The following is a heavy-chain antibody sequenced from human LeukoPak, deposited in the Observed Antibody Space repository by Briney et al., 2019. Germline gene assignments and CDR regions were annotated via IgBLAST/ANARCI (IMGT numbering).Heavy chain of an antibody. V-gene: IGHV3-33*01. Sequence: GGSLRLSCAASGFTFSSYGMHWVRQAPGKGLEWVAISWHDENQEHYADSVKGRFTISRDNPKNTLFLEMNSLRVEDTAVYYCARVDWEGSGSYYFDYWGQGTLVTVSS. CDR1: GFTFSSYG. CDR3: ARVDWEGSGSYYFDY. CDR2: SWHDENQE. J-gene: IGHJ4*02. D-gene: IGHD1-26*01.